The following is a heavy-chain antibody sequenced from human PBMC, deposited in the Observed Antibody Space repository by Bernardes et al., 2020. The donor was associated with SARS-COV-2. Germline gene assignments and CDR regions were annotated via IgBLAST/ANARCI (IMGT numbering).Heavy chain of an antibody. Sequence: GGSLRLSCAASGFTFSSYWMSWVRQAPGKGLEWVANIKQDGNEKCYVDSVKGRFTISRDNAKNSLYLQMNSLRAEDTAVYYCARDVVPAAQVGYWYFDLWGRGALVTVSS. CDR2: IKQDGNEK. CDR3: ARDVVPAAQVGYWYFDL. V-gene: IGHV3-7*03. J-gene: IGHJ2*01. CDR1: GFTFSSYW. D-gene: IGHD2-2*01.